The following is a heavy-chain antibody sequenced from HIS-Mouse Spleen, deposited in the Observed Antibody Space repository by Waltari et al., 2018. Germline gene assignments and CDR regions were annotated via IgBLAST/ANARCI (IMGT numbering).Heavy chain of an antibody. D-gene: IGHD6-13*01. CDR1: GRSISRSSYS. CDR2: IYYSGGT. V-gene: IGHV4-39*07. CDR3: AREIPYSSSWYDWYFDL. Sequence: QLQLQASGPGLVKPSEPLSLTCTVSGRSISRSSYSWGWIRQPPGKGLEWIGSIYYSGGTYYNPSLKSRVTISVDTSKNQFSLKLSSVTAADTAVYYCAREIPYSSSWYDWYFDLWGRGTLVTVSS. J-gene: IGHJ2*01.